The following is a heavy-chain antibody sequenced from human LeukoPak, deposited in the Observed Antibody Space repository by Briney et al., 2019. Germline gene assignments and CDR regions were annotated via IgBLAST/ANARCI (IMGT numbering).Heavy chain of an antibody. J-gene: IGHJ4*02. CDR3: ARASPNWNPPDY. CDR1: GGSLSGFF. V-gene: IGHV4-59*08. Sequence: PSETLSLTCTVSGGSLSGFFWSWIRQPPGKGLEWIGYIYNSGSTDYNPSLKSRVTISEDTSNNQFSLKLKFVTAADTAVYYCARASPNWNPPDYWGRGTPVTVSS. CDR2: IYNSGST. D-gene: IGHD1-1*01.